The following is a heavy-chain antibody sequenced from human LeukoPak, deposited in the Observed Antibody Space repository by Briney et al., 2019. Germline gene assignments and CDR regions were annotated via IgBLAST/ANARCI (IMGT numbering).Heavy chain of an antibody. CDR2: ISRSSTNT. V-gene: IGHV3-23*01. CDR3: AKDDGDSAKGYYVDY. CDR1: DFTFSIYA. Sequence: PGGSLRLSCTASDFTFSIYAMGWVRQAPGKGLEWVSAISRSSTNTYYADSVKGRFTISRDNSKNTLYLQMNSLRAEDTALYYCAKDDGDSAKGYYVDYWGQGTLVTVSS. D-gene: IGHD4-17*01. J-gene: IGHJ4*02.